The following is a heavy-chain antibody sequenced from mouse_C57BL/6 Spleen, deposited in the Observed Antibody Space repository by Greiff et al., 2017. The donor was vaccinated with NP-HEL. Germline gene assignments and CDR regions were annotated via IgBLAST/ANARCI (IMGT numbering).Heavy chain of an antibody. CDR3: ARWGDYDTFDY. D-gene: IGHD2-4*01. CDR1: GYAFSSSW. J-gene: IGHJ2*01. CDR2: IYPGDGDT. Sequence: VQLQQSGPELVKPGASVKISCKASGYAFSSSWMNWVKQRPGKGLEWIGRIYPGDGDTNYNGKFKGKATLTADKSSSTAYMQLSSRTSEDSAVYFCARWGDYDTFDYWGQGTTLTVSS. V-gene: IGHV1-82*01.